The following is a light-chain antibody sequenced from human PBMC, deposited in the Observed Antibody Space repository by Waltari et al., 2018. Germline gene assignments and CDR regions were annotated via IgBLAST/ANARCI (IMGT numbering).Light chain of an antibody. CDR3: GSYRYGSSLV. V-gene: IGLV2-14*03. CDR1: SSSVGGSDV. J-gene: IGLJ2*01. CDR2: DVT. Sequence: QSALTQPASVSGSPRQSIAISCAGTSSSVGGSDVASWYQQQPGKAPKTMIDDVTQRPSGVSDRFSGSKSGNTASLTISGLQAEDEGDYYCGSYRYGSSLVFGGGTRLTVL.